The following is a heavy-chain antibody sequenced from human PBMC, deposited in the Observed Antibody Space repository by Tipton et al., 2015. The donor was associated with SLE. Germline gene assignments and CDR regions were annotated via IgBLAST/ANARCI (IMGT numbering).Heavy chain of an antibody. CDR2: IYYSGST. D-gene: IGHD6-13*01. Sequence: TLSLTCTVSGGSISSYYWSWIRQPPGKGLEWIGYIYYSGSTNYNPSLKSRVTISVDTFKNQFSLKLSSVTAADTAVYYCASNTDSSSYYFDYWGQGTLVTVSS. V-gene: IGHV4-59*01. J-gene: IGHJ4*02. CDR3: ASNTDSSSYYFDY. CDR1: GGSISSYY.